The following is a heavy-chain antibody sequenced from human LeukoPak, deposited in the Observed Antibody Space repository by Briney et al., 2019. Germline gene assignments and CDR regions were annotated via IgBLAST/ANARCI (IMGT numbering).Heavy chain of an antibody. D-gene: IGHD4-11*01. J-gene: IGHJ4*02. V-gene: IGHV3-30-3*01. CDR1: GFSFSSYG. Sequence: GRSLRLSCAASGFSFSSYGVHWVRQAPGKGLEWVAVISYDGSNQYYADSVKGRFTISRDNSKNTLYLQMNSLRAEDTALYYCADSNYWYPVDYWGQGTLVTVSS. CDR2: ISYDGSNQ. CDR3: ADSNYWYPVDY.